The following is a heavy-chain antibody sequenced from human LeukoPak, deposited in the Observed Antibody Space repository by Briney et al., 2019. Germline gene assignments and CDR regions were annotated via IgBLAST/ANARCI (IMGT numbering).Heavy chain of an antibody. Sequence: GGSLRLSCAASGFTFSSYAMSWVRQAPGKGLEWVSAISGSGGSTYYADSVKGRFTISRDNSKNTLYLQMNSLRAEDTAVYYCAKERAPSGYSSSWYNRPGFDGMDVWGQGTTVTVSS. V-gene: IGHV3-23*01. J-gene: IGHJ6*02. CDR1: GFTFSSYA. CDR2: ISGSGGST. D-gene: IGHD6-13*01. CDR3: AKERAPSGYSSSWYNRPGFDGMDV.